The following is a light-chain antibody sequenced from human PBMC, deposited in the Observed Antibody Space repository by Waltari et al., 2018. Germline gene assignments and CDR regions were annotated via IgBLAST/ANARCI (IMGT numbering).Light chain of an antibody. CDR2: AAS. J-gene: IGKJ1*01. V-gene: IGKV1-39*01. CDR1: QSISSY. Sequence: DIQMTQSPSSLSASVGDRVTLTCRASQSISSYLNWYQQKPGKDPKLLIYAASSLQSGGPSRFSGSGSGTDFTLTISSLQPEDFATYYCQQSYSTPRTFGQGTKVEIK. CDR3: QQSYSTPRT.